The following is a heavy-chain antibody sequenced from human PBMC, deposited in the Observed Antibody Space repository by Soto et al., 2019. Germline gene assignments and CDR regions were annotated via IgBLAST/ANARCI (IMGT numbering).Heavy chain of an antibody. J-gene: IGHJ4*02. CDR3: AKDLPAYYYDSSGYFDY. D-gene: IGHD3-22*01. CDR1: GFTFSSYA. CDR2: ISGSGGST. Sequence: LRLSCAASGFTFSSYAMSWVRQAPGEGLEWVSAISGSGGSTYYADSVKGRFTISRDNSKNTLYLQMNSLRAEDTAVYYCAKDLPAYYYDSSGYFDYWGQGTLVT. V-gene: IGHV3-23*01.